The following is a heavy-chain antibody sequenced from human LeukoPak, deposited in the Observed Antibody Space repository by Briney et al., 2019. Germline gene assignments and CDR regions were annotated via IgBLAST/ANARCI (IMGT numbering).Heavy chain of an antibody. J-gene: IGHJ4*02. Sequence: SVKVSCKASGGTFSSYAISWVRQAPGQGLEWMGGIIPIFGTANYARKFQGRVTTTTDESTSTAYMELSSLRSEDTAVYYCARVHITHCSSTSCPSSSSWAEFDYWGQGTLITVSS. V-gene: IGHV1-69*05. CDR3: ARVHITHCSSTSCPSSSSWAEFDY. CDR1: GGTFSSYA. CDR2: IIPIFGTA. D-gene: IGHD2-2*01.